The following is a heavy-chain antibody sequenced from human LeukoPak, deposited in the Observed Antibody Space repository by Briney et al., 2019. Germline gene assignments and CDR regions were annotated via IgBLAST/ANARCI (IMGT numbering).Heavy chain of an antibody. CDR1: GFTFSSYA. D-gene: IGHD3-10*01. V-gene: IGHV3-33*08. CDR2: IWYDGSNK. J-gene: IGHJ6*03. CDR3: ARGSGSYDLDYYYYMDV. Sequence: GGSLRLSCAASGFTFSSYAMHWVRQAPGKGLEWVAVIWYDGSNKYYADSVKGRFTISRDNSKNTLYLQMNSLRAEDTAVYYCARGSGSYDLDYYYYMDVWGKGTTVTVSS.